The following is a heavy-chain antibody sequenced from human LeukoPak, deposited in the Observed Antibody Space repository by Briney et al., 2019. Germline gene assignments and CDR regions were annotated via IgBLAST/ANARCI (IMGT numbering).Heavy chain of an antibody. CDR2: ISTSADGT. CDR3: AKGDYGDYVPPEAFDI. V-gene: IGHV3-23*01. Sequence: GGSLRLSCATSGFTFSSYAMSWVRQAPGKGLEWVSTISTSADGTYYADSVKGRFTISRDNSKNTLYLQMNSLRAEDTAVYYCAKGDYGDYVPPEAFDIWGQGTMVTVSS. J-gene: IGHJ3*02. D-gene: IGHD4-17*01. CDR1: GFTFSSYA.